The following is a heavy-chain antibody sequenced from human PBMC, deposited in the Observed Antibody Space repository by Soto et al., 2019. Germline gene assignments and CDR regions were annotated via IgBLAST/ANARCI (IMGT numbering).Heavy chain of an antibody. CDR1: GGSFSGYY. Sequence: LTCAVYGGSFSGYYWSWIRRPPGKGLEWIGEINHSGSTNYNPSLKSRVTISVDTSKNQFSLKLSSVTAADTAVYYCAREWVAAAGTRFYYYYYGMDVWGQGTTVTVSS. J-gene: IGHJ6*02. CDR3: AREWVAAAGTRFYYYYYGMDV. V-gene: IGHV4-34*01. CDR2: INHSGST. D-gene: IGHD6-13*01.